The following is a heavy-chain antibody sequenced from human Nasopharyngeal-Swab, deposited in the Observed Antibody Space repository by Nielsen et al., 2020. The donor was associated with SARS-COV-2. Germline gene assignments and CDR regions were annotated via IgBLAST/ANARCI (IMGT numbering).Heavy chain of an antibody. D-gene: IGHD6-19*01. J-gene: IGHJ4*02. CDR1: GYSISSGYY. CDR2: IYHSGST. Sequence: ESLKISCTVSGYSISSGYYWGWIRQPPGKGLEWIGSIYHSGSTYYNPSLKSRVTISVDTSKNQFSLKLSSVTAADTAVYYCARGGYSSGWVVYWGQGTLVTVSP. V-gene: IGHV4-38-2*02. CDR3: ARGGYSSGWVVY.